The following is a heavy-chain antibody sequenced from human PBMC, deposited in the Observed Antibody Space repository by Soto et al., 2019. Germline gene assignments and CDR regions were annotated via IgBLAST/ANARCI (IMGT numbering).Heavy chain of an antibody. V-gene: IGHV4-59*01. CDR2: IYYSGST. Sequence: SETLSLTCTVSGGSISSYYWSWIRQPPGKGLEWIGYIYYSGSTNYNPSLKSRVTISVDTSKNQFSLKMTSVTAADTAVYYCARHYGSGTYYSWFDPWGQGTLVTVS. CDR3: ARHYGSGTYYSWFDP. J-gene: IGHJ5*02. CDR1: GGSISSYY. D-gene: IGHD3-10*01.